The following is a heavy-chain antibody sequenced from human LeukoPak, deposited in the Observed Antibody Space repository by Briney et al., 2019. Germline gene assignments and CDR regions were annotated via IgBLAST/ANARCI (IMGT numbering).Heavy chain of an antibody. J-gene: IGHJ5*02. Sequence: SETLSLTCTVSGGSISSGGYDWSWIRQHPGKGLEWIGYIYYSGSTYYNLSLKSRVTISVDTSKNQFSLKLSSVTAADTAVYYCARTYDYVWGSYRYGDWFDPWGQGTLVTVSS. CDR2: IYYSGST. CDR3: ARTYDYVWGSYRYGDWFDP. CDR1: GGSISSGGYD. D-gene: IGHD3-16*02. V-gene: IGHV4-31*03.